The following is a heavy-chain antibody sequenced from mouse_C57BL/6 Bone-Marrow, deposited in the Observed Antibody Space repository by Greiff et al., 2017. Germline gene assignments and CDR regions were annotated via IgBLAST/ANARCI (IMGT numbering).Heavy chain of an antibody. Sequence: DVQLVESGGGLVQSGRSLRLSCATSGFTFSDFYMEWVRQAPGKGLEWIAASRNKANDYTTEYSASVKGRFIVSRDTSQSILYLQMNALRAEDTAIYYCARDAWFPFAYWGQGTLVTVSA. V-gene: IGHV7-1*01. CDR3: ARDAWFPFAY. D-gene: IGHD2-2*01. CDR1: GFTFSDFY. CDR2: SRNKANDYTT. J-gene: IGHJ3*01.